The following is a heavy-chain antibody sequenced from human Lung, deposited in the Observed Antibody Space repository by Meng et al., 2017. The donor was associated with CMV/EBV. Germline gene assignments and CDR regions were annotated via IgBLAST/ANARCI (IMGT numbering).Heavy chain of an antibody. Sequence: CKASGYTFTSYDINWVRQATGQGLELMGWMSPNSGNTGYAQQFQGRVTITRHTAISTAYMELSSLRSEDTAVYYCARTNYGSGGGFDYWGQGTPVTVSS. CDR1: GYTFTSYD. CDR3: ARTNYGSGGGFDY. D-gene: IGHD3-10*01. CDR2: MSPNSGNT. V-gene: IGHV1-8*03. J-gene: IGHJ4*02.